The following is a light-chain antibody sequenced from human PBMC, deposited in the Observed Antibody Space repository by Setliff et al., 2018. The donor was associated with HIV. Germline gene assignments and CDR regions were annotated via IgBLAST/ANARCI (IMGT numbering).Light chain of an antibody. J-gene: IGLJ2*01. Sequence: QSVLTQPASVSGSPGQSITIPCNGSSSDIGGSKYVSWYQQFPGRAPKLLIFDVNNRPSGVPSRFSGSKSANTASLTVSGLQTGDEADYFCSSYTTSGTYVLFGGGTQLTVL. CDR2: DVN. V-gene: IGLV2-14*03. CDR1: SSDIGGSKY. CDR3: SSYTTSGTYVL.